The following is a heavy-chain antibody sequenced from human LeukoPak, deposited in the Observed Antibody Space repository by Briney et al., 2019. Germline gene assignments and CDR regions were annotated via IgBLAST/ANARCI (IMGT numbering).Heavy chain of an antibody. CDR1: GFTFSSYA. J-gene: IGHJ6*02. CDR2: ISYDGSNK. Sequence: GGSLRLSCAASGFTFSSYAMHWVRQAPGKGLEWVAVISYDGSNKYYADSVKGRFTISRDNSKNLLYLQMNSLRAEDTALYYCAKAPMGSSWGNYYYGMDVWGQGTTVTVSS. V-gene: IGHV3-30-3*01. D-gene: IGHD6-13*01. CDR3: AKAPMGSSWGNYYYGMDV.